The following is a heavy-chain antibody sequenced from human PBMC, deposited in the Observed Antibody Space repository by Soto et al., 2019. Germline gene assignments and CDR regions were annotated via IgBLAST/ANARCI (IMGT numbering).Heavy chain of an antibody. Sequence: PGGSLRLSCAASGFTFSSYWMTWVRQAPGKGLEWVANIKQDGSEKYYVDSVKGRFTMSRDNAKNSLYLQMSSLRAEDTAVYYCAAVTAGPLYWGQGTLVTVSS. V-gene: IGHV3-7*01. J-gene: IGHJ4*02. D-gene: IGHD2-21*02. CDR2: IKQDGSEK. CDR3: AAVTAGPLY. CDR1: GFTFSSYW.